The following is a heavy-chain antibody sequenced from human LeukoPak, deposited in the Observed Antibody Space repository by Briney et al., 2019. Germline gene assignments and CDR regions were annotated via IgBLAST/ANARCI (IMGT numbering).Heavy chain of an antibody. D-gene: IGHD3-16*01. CDR2: INGDGSRI. CDR1: GITFSSYG. Sequence: TGGSLRLSCAATGITFSSYGMHWVRQVPGKGLMWVSRINGDGSRIHYGDSVKGRFTISRDNTKNTLYLQMTSLRGDDTAIYFCARDALGGRTKFDSWGHGSLVTVCS. CDR3: ARDALGGRTKFDS. J-gene: IGHJ4*01. V-gene: IGHV3-74*01.